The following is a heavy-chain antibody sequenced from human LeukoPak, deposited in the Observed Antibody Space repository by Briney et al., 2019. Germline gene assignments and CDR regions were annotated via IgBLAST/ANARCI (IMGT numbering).Heavy chain of an antibody. CDR2: MNPNSGNT. D-gene: IGHD3-22*01. Sequence: ASVKVSCKASGYTFTSYDINWVRQATGQGLEWMGWMNPNSGNTGYAQKFQGRVTITRNTSISTAYMELSSLRSEDTAVYYCARGMKEYYYDSSGYPSDYWGQGTLVTVSS. CDR1: GYTFTSYD. V-gene: IGHV1-8*01. J-gene: IGHJ4*02. CDR3: ARGMKEYYYDSSGYPSDY.